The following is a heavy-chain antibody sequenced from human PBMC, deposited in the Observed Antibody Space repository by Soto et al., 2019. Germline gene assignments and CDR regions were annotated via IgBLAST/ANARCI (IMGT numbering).Heavy chain of an antibody. CDR2: IWYDGSNK. J-gene: IGHJ5*02. D-gene: IGHD1-1*01. CDR1: GFTFSSYG. CDR3: ARDIGLERSYNWFDP. Sequence: GGSLRLSCAASGFTFSSYGMHWVRQAPGKGLEWVAVIWYDGSNKYYADSVKGRFTISRDNSKNTLYLQMNSLRAEDTAVYYCARDIGLERSYNWFDPWGQGTLVTVSS. V-gene: IGHV3-33*01.